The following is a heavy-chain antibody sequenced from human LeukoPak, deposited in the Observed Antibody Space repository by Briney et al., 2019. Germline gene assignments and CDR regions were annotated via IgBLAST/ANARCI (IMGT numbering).Heavy chain of an antibody. J-gene: IGHJ6*03. D-gene: IGHD5-12*01. V-gene: IGHV4-38-2*02. CDR1: GYSISSGYY. CDR3: ARLMYSGYEGLDYYFNYIDV. Sequence: SETLSLTCTVSGYSISSGYYWSWIRQPPGKGLEWIGEINRSGSTNYNPSLKSRVTMSVDTSKNQFSLNLSSVTAADTAVYYCARLMYSGYEGLDYYFNYIDVWGKGTTVTISS. CDR2: INRSGST.